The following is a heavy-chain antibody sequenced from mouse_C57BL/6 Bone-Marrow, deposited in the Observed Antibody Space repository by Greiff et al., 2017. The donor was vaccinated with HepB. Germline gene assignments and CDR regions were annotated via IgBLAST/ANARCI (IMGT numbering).Heavy chain of an antibody. CDR1: GYTFTDYN. CDR3: ERKRETYYSKGWYFDV. V-gene: IGHV1-18*01. D-gene: IGHD2-5*01. J-gene: IGHJ1*03. Sequence: EVQLQQSGPELVKPGASVKIPCKASGYTFTDYNMDWVKQSHGKSLEWIGDINPNNGGTIYNQKFKGKATLTVDKSSSTAYMELRSLTSEDTAVYYCERKRETYYSKGWYFDVWGTGTTVTVSS. CDR2: INPNNGGT.